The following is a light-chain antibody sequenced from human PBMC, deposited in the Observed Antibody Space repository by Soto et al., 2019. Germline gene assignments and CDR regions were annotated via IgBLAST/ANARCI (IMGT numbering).Light chain of an antibody. Sequence: QSVLPQPPSVSGALGQRVTISCTGSSSNIGAGYDVHWYQQLPGTAPKLLISGNSNRPSGVPDRFSGSKSGTSASLAITGLQAEDEADYYCQSYDSSLSGWVFGGGTKLAVL. V-gene: IGLV1-40*01. CDR2: GNS. J-gene: IGLJ3*02. CDR3: QSYDSSLSGWV. CDR1: SSNIGAGYD.